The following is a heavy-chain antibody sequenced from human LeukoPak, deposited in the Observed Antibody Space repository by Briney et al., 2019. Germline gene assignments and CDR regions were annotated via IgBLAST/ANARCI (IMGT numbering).Heavy chain of an antibody. CDR2: INHSGST. D-gene: IGHD2-15*01. CDR3: ARGSGQYCSGGSCYRGGFDP. J-gene: IGHJ5*02. Sequence: SETLSLTCAVYGGSFSGYYWSWIRQPPGKGLEWIGEINHSGSTNYNPSLKSRVTISVDTSKNQFSLKLSSVTAADTAVYYCARGSGQYCSGGSCYRGGFDPWGQGTLVTVSS. V-gene: IGHV4-34*01. CDR1: GGSFSGYY.